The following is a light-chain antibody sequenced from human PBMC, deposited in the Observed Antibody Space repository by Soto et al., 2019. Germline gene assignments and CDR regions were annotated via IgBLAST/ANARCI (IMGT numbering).Light chain of an antibody. CDR3: CSYAGTYTLVV. CDR1: SSDVGGYNY. V-gene: IGLV2-11*01. J-gene: IGLJ2*01. CDR2: DVS. Sequence: QSVLTQPRSVSGSPGQSVTISCTGTSSDVGGYNYVSWYQQHPDKAPKLMIYDVSKRPSGVPDRFSGSKSGNTASLTISGLQAEDEADYYCCSYAGTYTLVVFGGGTQLTVL.